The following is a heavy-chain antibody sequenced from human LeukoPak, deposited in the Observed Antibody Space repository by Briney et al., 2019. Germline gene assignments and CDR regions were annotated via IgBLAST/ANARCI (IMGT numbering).Heavy chain of an antibody. CDR3: ARAPGPELGVGAFDI. CDR2: IIPIFGTA. CDR1: GGTFSSYA. V-gene: IGHV1-69*06. J-gene: IGHJ3*02. D-gene: IGHD3-10*01. Sequence: ASVKVSCKASGGTFSSYAISWVRQAPGQGLEWMGGIIPIFGTANYAQKFQGRVTITADKSTSTAYMELSSLRSEDTAVYYCARAPGPELGVGAFDIWGQGTMVTVSS.